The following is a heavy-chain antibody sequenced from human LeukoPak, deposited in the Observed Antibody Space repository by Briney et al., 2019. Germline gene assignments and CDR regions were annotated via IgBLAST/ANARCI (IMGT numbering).Heavy chain of an antibody. CDR1: GFTFTSSA. D-gene: IGHD4-17*01. Sequence: SVKVSCKASGFTFTSSAVQWVRQARGQRLEWIGWIVVGSGNTNYAQKFQERVTITRDMSTSTACMELSSLRSEDTAVYYCAAFPISGDYPFYGMDVWGQGTTVTVSS. CDR3: AAFPISGDYPFYGMDV. V-gene: IGHV1-58*01. J-gene: IGHJ6*02. CDR2: IVVGSGNT.